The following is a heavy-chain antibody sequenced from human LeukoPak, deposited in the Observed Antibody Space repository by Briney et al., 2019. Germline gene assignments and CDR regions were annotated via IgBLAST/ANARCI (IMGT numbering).Heavy chain of an antibody. Sequence: GASVKVSCKASGYTFIDYYMHWVQQAPGKGLEWMGHGDPEDGETKYAEKFQGRVAITADTSTDTAYMELSSLRSEDTAVYYCATGARTILYDTVGTDYWGQGTLVTVSS. D-gene: IGHD3-22*01. V-gene: IGHV1-69-2*01. CDR1: GYTFIDYY. CDR2: GDPEDGET. CDR3: ATGARTILYDTVGTDY. J-gene: IGHJ4*02.